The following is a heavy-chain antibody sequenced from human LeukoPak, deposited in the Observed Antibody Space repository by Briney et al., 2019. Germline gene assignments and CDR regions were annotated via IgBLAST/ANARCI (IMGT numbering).Heavy chain of an antibody. J-gene: IGHJ4*02. CDR1: GGSFSGYY. CDR3: AREKNYYDSSGPRGYFDY. CDR2: IYYSGST. V-gene: IGHV4-34*09. D-gene: IGHD3-22*01. Sequence: SETLSLTCAVYGGSFSGYYWSWIRQPPGKGLEWIGYIYYSGSTYYNPSLKSRVTISVDTSKNQFSLKLSSVTAADTAVYYCAREKNYYDSSGPRGYFDYWGQGTLVTVSS.